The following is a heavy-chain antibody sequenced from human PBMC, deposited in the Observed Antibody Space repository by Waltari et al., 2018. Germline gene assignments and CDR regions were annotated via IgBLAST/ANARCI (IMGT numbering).Heavy chain of an antibody. Sequence: EVQLVESGGGLVKPGGSLRLPCAASGFTFSSYRMNRVRQAPGKGLEWFSSISSSSSYIYYSDSVKGRFTISRDNAKNSLYLQMNSLRAEDTAVYYCASTIAAAGIDYWGQGTLVTVSS. CDR2: ISSSSSYI. CDR1: GFTFSSYR. J-gene: IGHJ4*02. V-gene: IGHV3-21*01. CDR3: ASTIAAAGIDY. D-gene: IGHD6-13*01.